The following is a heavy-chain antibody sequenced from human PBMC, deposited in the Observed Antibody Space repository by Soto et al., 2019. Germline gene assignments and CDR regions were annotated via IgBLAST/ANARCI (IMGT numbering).Heavy chain of an antibody. D-gene: IGHD3-10*01. J-gene: IGHJ5*02. CDR2: IYWDDDK. V-gene: IGHV2-5*02. CDR1: GFSLSTSGVG. Sequence: QITLKESGPTLVKPTQTLTLTCTFSGFSLSTSGVGVGWIRQPPEKALEWLALIYWDDDKRYSPSLKSRLTITKDTSKNQVILTMTNMDPVDTASYYCAHIGRFGDFDPWGQGTLVTVSS. CDR3: AHIGRFGDFDP.